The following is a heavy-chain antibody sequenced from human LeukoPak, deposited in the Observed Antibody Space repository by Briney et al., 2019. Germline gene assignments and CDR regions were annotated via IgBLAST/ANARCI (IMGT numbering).Heavy chain of an antibody. D-gene: IGHD3-22*01. CDR3: ARRSKGYYDSSGTPIRD. CDR2: INHSGST. V-gene: IGHV4-34*01. J-gene: IGHJ4*02. Sequence: AETLSLTCAVYGGSFSGYYWSWIRQPPGKGLEWIGEINHSGSTNYNPSLKSRVTISVDTSKNQFSLKLSSVTAADTAVYYCARRSKGYYDSSGTPIRDWGQGTLVTVSS. CDR1: GGSFSGYY.